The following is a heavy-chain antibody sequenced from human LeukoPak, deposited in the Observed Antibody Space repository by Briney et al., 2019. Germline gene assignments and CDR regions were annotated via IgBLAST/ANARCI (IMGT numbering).Heavy chain of an antibody. CDR3: ARMDRSGWYYFGY. D-gene: IGHD6-19*01. J-gene: IGHJ4*02. CDR2: IYYSGST. V-gene: IGHV4-59*01. Sequence: PSETLSLTCAVYGGSFSSYYWSWIRQAPGKGLEWIGYIYYSGSTNYNPSLKTRVTISVDTSKNQFSLKLTSVTAADTAVYYCARMDRSGWYYFGYWGQGTLVTVSS. CDR1: GGSFSSYY.